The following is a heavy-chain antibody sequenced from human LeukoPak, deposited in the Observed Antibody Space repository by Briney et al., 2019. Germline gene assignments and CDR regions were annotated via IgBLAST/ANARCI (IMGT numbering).Heavy chain of an antibody. Sequence: GGSLRLSCAASGFTVSSNYMSWVRQAPGKGLEWVSVIYSSGSTYYADSVKGRFTISRDNSKNTLYLQMNSLRAEDTAVYYCARDLDYSSGWYTFGYWGQGTLVTVSS. CDR1: GFTVSSNY. V-gene: IGHV3-66*01. J-gene: IGHJ4*02. CDR3: ARDLDYSSGWYTFGY. D-gene: IGHD6-19*01. CDR2: IYSSGST.